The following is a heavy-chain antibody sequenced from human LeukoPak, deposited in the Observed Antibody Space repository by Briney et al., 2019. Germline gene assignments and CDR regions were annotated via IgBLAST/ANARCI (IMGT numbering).Heavy chain of an antibody. D-gene: IGHD6-13*01. CDR3: ARGWQQLVY. Sequence: SETLSLTCTVSGDSIIRYYWDWIRQPAGKGLEWLGRISPSGTSDYITSLKSRLIISLDKSRNQLFLNLTSVTAADTAIYYCARGWQQLVYWGQGALVILSS. CDR2: ISPSGTS. CDR1: GDSIIRYY. V-gene: IGHV4-4*07. J-gene: IGHJ4*02.